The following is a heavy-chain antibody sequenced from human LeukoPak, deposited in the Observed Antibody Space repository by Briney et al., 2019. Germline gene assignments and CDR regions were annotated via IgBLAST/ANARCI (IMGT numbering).Heavy chain of an antibody. V-gene: IGHV1-8*01. Sequence: ASVKVSCKASGYTFTSYDINWVRQATGQGLEWMGWVNPNSGNTGYAQKFQGRVTMTRNTSISTAYMELSSLRSEDTAVYYCARLAAGRKGYNWFDPWGQGTLVTVSS. D-gene: IGHD6-13*01. CDR1: GYTFTSYD. CDR3: ARLAAGRKGYNWFDP. CDR2: VNPNSGNT. J-gene: IGHJ5*02.